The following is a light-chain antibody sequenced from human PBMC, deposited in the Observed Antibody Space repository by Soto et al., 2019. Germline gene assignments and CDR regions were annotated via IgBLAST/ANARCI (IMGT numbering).Light chain of an antibody. Sequence: QSVLTQPPSASGTPGQRVTISCSGSSFSVGSNTVNWYQQLPGTAPKLLIYSNSQRPSGVPDRFSGSKSGTSASLAISGLQSEGEADYYCSAWDDSLNGPVFGGGTKVTVL. V-gene: IGLV1-44*01. CDR2: SNS. J-gene: IGLJ3*02. CDR1: SFSVGSNT. CDR3: SAWDDSLNGPV.